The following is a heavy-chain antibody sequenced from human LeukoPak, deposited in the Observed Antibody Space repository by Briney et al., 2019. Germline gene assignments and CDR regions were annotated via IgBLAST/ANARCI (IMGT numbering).Heavy chain of an antibody. CDR2: ISGDGGST. CDR3: AKDLYSSSSNYYYYYGMDV. Sequence: PGGSLRLSCAASGFTFDDYAMHWVRQAPGKGLEWVSLISGDGGSTYYADSVKGRFTISRDNSKNSLYLQMNSLRTEDTALYYCAKDLYSSSSNYYYYYGMDVWGRGTTVTVSS. D-gene: IGHD6-6*01. CDR1: GFTFDDYA. J-gene: IGHJ6*02. V-gene: IGHV3-43*02.